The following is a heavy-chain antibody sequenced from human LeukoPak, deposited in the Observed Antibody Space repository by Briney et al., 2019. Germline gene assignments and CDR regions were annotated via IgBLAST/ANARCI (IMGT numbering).Heavy chain of an antibody. J-gene: IGHJ5*02. CDR2: IWYDGSNK. V-gene: IGHV3-33*01. Sequence: GGSLRLSCAASGFTFSSYGMHWVRQAPGKGLEWVAVIWYDGSNKYYADSVKGRFTISRDNSKNTLYLQMNSLRAEDTAVYYCARGYCSGGSCYSWTNNWFDPWGQGTLVTVSS. CDR1: GFTFSSYG. CDR3: ARGYCSGGSCYSWTNNWFDP. D-gene: IGHD2-15*01.